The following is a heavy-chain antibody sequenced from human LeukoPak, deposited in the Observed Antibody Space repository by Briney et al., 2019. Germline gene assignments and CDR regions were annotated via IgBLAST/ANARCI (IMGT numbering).Heavy chain of an antibody. CDR1: GFTFSSYE. J-gene: IGHJ5*02. D-gene: IGHD3-9*01. Sequence: GGSLRLSCAASGFTFSSYEMNWVRQAPGKGLEWVSYISSSGSTIYYADSVKGRFTISRDNAKNSLYLQMNSLRAEDTAVYYCAKDPNFATVNWFDPWGQGTLVTVSS. CDR3: AKDPNFATVNWFDP. CDR2: ISSSGSTI. V-gene: IGHV3-48*03.